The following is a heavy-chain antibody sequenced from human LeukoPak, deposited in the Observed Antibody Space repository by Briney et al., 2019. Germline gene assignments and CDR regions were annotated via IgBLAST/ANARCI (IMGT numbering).Heavy chain of an antibody. CDR2: ISYDGSNK. CDR3: AKQGYYGSGSYYRNQNYYFDY. D-gene: IGHD3-10*01. CDR1: GFTFSSYG. Sequence: PGGSLRLSCAASGFTFSSYGMHWVRQAPGKGLEWVAVISYDGSNKYYADSVKGRFTISRDNSKNTLYLQMNSLRAEDTAVYYCAKQGYYGSGSYYRNQNYYFDYWGQGTLVTVSS. J-gene: IGHJ4*02. V-gene: IGHV3-30*18.